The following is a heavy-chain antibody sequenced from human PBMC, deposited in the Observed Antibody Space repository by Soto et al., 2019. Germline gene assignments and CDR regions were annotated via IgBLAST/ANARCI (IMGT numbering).Heavy chain of an antibody. CDR1: GFTFSSYW. V-gene: IGHV3-7*05. CDR2: IKQDGSEK. D-gene: IGHD5-18*01. J-gene: IGHJ3*02. CDR3: VMGGGYSYGDDAFDI. Sequence: GGSLRLSCAASGFTFSSYWMSWVRQAPGKGLEWVANIKQDGSEKYYVDSVKGRFTISRDNAKNSLYLQMNSLRAEDTAVYYCVMGGGYSYGDDAFDIWGQGTMVTVSS.